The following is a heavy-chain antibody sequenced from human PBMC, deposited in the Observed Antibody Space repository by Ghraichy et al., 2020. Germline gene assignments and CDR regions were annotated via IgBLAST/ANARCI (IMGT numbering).Heavy chain of an antibody. Sequence: GGSLRLSCAASGFTFSRHGMHWVRQAPGKGLEWVAAIWSGGNKKNYADSVKGRFTISRDDSEETLYLQMNSLRAEDTAVYYCARDLSFYSDDHWGQGTLVTVSS. J-gene: IGHJ4*02. CDR1: GFTFSRHG. CDR2: IWSGGNKK. V-gene: IGHV3-33*01. CDR3: ARDLSFYSDDH. D-gene: IGHD2-15*01.